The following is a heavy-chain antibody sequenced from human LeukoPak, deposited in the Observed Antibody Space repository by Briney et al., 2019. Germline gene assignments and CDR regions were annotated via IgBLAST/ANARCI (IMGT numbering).Heavy chain of an antibody. CDR3: ARDSVVRRYDSSGYYPAPFDY. D-gene: IGHD3-22*01. J-gene: IGHJ4*02. Sequence: PGGSLRLSCAASGFTFSSYSMNWVRQAPGKGLEWVSSISSSSSYIYYADSVKGRFTISRDNVKNSLYLQMNSLRAEDTAVYYCARDSVVRRYDSSGYYPAPFDYWGQGALVTVSS. CDR1: GFTFSSYS. V-gene: IGHV3-21*01. CDR2: ISSSSSYI.